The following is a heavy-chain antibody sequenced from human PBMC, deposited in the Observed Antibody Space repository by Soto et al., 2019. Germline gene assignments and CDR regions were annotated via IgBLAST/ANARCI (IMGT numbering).Heavy chain of an antibody. V-gene: IGHV4-34*01. CDR1: GGSFSGYY. CDR2: INHSGSN. D-gene: IGHD6-13*01. Sequence: SETLSLTCAVYGGSFSGYYWNWVRQPPGKGLEWIGEINHSGSNYYNPSLKSRVTISVDTSKNQLSLKLNSVTAADTAVYYCGRASRIAAAGSYNYYGMDVWGQGTTVTVSS. CDR3: GRASRIAAAGSYNYYGMDV. J-gene: IGHJ6*02.